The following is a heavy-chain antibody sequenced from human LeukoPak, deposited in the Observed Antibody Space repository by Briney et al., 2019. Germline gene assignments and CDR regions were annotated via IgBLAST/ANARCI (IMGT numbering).Heavy chain of an antibody. D-gene: IGHD6-13*01. CDR1: GFTFSDYY. CDR2: ISSSGSTI. V-gene: IGHV3-11*01. J-gene: IGHJ6*02. Sequence: PGGSLRLSCAASGFTFSDYYMSWIRQAPGKGLEWVSYISSSGSTIYYADSVKGRFTIFRDNAKNSLYLQMNSLRAEDTAVYYCARASGTIAAAGTWYYYGMDVWGQGTTVTVSS. CDR3: ARASGTIAAAGTWYYYGMDV.